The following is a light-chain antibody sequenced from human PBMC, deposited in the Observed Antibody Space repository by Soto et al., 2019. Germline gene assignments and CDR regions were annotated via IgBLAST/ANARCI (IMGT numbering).Light chain of an antibody. V-gene: IGKV1-39*01. J-gene: IGKJ5*01. Sequence: DIQMTQSPSSLSASVGDRVTITCRASQSISSYLNWYQQKPGKAPKLLIYAASTLQSGVPSRFSGSGSGTDFTLTISSLQPEDFATYYCQQLNSAITFGQGTRLEIK. CDR2: AAS. CDR3: QQLNSAIT. CDR1: QSISSY.